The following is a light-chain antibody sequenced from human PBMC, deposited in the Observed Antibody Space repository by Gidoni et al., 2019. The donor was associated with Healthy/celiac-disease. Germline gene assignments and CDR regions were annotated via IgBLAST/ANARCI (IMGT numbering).Light chain of an antibody. V-gene: IGKV3-20*01. CDR2: GAS. CDR1: QSDSSSY. CDR3: KQYGT. Sequence: EIVLTQSPGTLSLSPVERATLSCRDSQSDSSSYLAWYQQKPGQAPRLLIYGASSRATGIPDRFSGSGSGTDFTRTISRLEPEDFAVYYCKQYGTFGQGTKVEIK. J-gene: IGKJ1*01.